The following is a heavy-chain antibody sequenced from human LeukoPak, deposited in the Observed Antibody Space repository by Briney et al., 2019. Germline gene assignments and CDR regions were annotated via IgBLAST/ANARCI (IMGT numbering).Heavy chain of an antibody. V-gene: IGHV3-48*01. Sequence: GESLKISCAASGFTFSSYSMNWVRQAPGKGLEWVSYISSSGFTIYYSDFVKGRFTISRDNANNSLYMQMSSLRAEDTAVYYCARGDYGGPSGMNLQHWGQGTLVTVSS. CDR1: GFTFSSYS. CDR3: ARGDYGGPSGMNLQH. D-gene: IGHD4-23*01. J-gene: IGHJ1*01. CDR2: ISSSGFTI.